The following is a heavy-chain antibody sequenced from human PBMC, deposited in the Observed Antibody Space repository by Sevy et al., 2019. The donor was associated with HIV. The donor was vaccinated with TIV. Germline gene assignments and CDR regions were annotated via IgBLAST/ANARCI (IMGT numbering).Heavy chain of an antibody. V-gene: IGHV3-66*01. D-gene: IGHD3-22*01. CDR2: IFASSNT. CDR3: ARAVEDYSDSSGWDWYFDP. Sequence: GGSLRLSCAVSGITVSSNYMGWVRQAPGKGLQWVSGIFASSNTHFADSVKGRFSISRDNSKNTLSLQMNSLSAEDTAVYYCARAVEDYSDSSGWDWYFDPWGRGTLVTVSS. J-gene: IGHJ2*01. CDR1: GITVSSNY.